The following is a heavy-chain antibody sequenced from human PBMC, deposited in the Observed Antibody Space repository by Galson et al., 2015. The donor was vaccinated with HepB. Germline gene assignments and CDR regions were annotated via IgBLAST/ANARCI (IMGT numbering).Heavy chain of an antibody. CDR2: INPNSGGT. Sequence: SCKASGYTFTGYYMHWVRQAPGQGLEWMGWINPNSGGTNYAQKFQGRVTMTRDTSISTAYMELSRLRSDDTAVYYCARGGGRYCTNGVCYSGWFDPWGQGTLVTVSS. D-gene: IGHD2-8*01. J-gene: IGHJ5*02. V-gene: IGHV1-2*02. CDR3: ARGGGRYCTNGVCYSGWFDP. CDR1: GYTFTGYY.